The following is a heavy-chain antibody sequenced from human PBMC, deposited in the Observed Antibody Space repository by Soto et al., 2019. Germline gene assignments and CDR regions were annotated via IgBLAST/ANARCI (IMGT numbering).Heavy chain of an antibody. Sequence: PGGSLRLSCAASGFTFSSYAMSWVRQAPGKGLEWVSAISGSGGSTYYADSVKGRFTISRDNSKNTLYLQMNSLRAEDTAVYYCAKMGMKVLRFLEWLLRNNYYYYGMDVWGQGTTVTSP. D-gene: IGHD3-3*01. CDR2: ISGSGGST. CDR3: AKMGMKVLRFLEWLLRNNYYYYGMDV. CDR1: GFTFSSYA. V-gene: IGHV3-23*01. J-gene: IGHJ6*02.